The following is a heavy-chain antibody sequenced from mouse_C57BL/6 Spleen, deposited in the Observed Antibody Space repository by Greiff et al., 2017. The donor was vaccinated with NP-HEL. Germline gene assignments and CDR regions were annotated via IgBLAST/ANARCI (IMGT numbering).Heavy chain of an antibody. D-gene: IGHD1-1*01. Sequence: EVQLVESEGGLVQPGSSMKLSCTASGFTFSDYYMAWVRQVPEKGLEWVANINYDGSSTYYLDSLKSRFIISRDNAKNILYLQMSSLKSEDTATYYCAREGYGSSYRYFDVWGTGTTVTVSS. J-gene: IGHJ1*03. CDR2: INYDGSST. V-gene: IGHV5-16*01. CDR1: GFTFSDYY. CDR3: AREGYGSSYRYFDV.